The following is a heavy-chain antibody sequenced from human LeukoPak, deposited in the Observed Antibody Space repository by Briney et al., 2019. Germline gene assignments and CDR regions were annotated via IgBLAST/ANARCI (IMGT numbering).Heavy chain of an antibody. Sequence: SQTISLTCAISGDSVSSNSAAWNWIRQSPSRGLEWLGRTYYRSKWYNDYAVSVKSRITINPDTSKNQFSLQLNSVTPEDTAVYYCARDEALIAAAGVYYGMDVWGQGTTVTVSS. CDR2: TYYRSKWYN. D-gene: IGHD6-13*01. CDR1: GDSVSSNSAA. CDR3: ARDEALIAAAGVYYGMDV. V-gene: IGHV6-1*01. J-gene: IGHJ6*02.